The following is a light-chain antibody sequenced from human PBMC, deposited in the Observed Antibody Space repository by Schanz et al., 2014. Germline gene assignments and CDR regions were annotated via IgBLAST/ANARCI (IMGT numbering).Light chain of an antibody. CDR1: SSNIGDNT. CDR2: SDY. Sequence: QSVLTQPPSSSGTPGQRVTISCSGSSSNIGDNTVHWYQQFPGSAPKLLIYSDYQRPSGVPDRFSGSKSGTSASLAISGLQSDDEADYYCSSYAGSNNLGVFGGGTKLTVL. CDR3: SSYAGSNNLGV. V-gene: IGLV1-44*01. J-gene: IGLJ3*02.